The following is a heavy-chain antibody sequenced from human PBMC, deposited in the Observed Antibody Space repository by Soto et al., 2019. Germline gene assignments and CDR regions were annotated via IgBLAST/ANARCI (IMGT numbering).Heavy chain of an antibody. D-gene: IGHD6-13*01. Sequence: PGKGLEWIGYIYHSGSTYYNPSLKSRVTISVDRSKNPLSLNLRSVTTADTAVYYCVRRRVAAGDYYFGMDVWGQGTTVTVSS. V-gene: IGHV4-30-2*04. CDR2: IYHSGST. J-gene: IGHJ6*02. CDR3: VRRRVAAGDYYFGMDV.